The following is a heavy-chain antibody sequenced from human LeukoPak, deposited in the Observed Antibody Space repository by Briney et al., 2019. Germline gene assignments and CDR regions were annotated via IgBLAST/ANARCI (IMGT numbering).Heavy chain of an antibody. J-gene: IGHJ4*02. V-gene: IGHV4-30-2*01. CDR2: IYHSGST. CDR3: ARLSSGWYGDPIPHFDY. D-gene: IGHD6-19*01. Sequence: SETLSLTCAVSGGSISSGGYSWSWLRQPPGKGLEWIGYIYHSGSTYYNPSLKSRVTISVDRSKNQFALKLRSVTAADTAVYYCARLSSGWYGDPIPHFDYWGQGTLVTASS. CDR1: GGSISSGGYS.